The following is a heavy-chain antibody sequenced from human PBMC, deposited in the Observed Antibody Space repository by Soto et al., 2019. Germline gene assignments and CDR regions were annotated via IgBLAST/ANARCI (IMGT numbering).Heavy chain of an antibody. CDR3: ARVGGWLHYSWYFDL. V-gene: IGHV3-33*01. CDR1: GFTFSSYG. Sequence: QVQLVESGGGVVQPGRSLRLSCAASGFTFSSYGMHWVRQAPGKGLEWVAVIWYDGSNKYYADSVKGRFTISIYNSKNPLYLQMHSLRAEYTALYYCARVGGWLHYSWYFDLWGRGTLVTVSA. CDR2: IWYDGSNK. J-gene: IGHJ2*01. D-gene: IGHD5-12*01.